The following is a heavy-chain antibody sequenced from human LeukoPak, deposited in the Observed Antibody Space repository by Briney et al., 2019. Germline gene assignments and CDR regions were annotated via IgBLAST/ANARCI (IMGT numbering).Heavy chain of an antibody. V-gene: IGHV3-66*01. J-gene: IGHJ4*02. Sequence: GGSLRLSCAASGFTVSSNYMSWVRQAPGKGLEWVSVIYSGGSTYYADSVKGRFTISRDNSKNSLYLQMNSLRAEDTAVYYCARAARVNYYDSSGYLNYFDYWGQGTLVTVSS. CDR3: ARAARVNYYDSSGYLNYFDY. CDR2: IYSGGST. CDR1: GFTVSSNY. D-gene: IGHD3-22*01.